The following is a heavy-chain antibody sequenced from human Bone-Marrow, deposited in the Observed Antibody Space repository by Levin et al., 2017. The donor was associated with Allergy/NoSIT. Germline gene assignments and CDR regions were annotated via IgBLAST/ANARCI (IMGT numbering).Heavy chain of an antibody. J-gene: IGHJ5*02. CDR1: GFSLTTNEMG. Sequence: GSGPTLVKPPQTLTLTCTFSGFSLTTNEMGVAWIRQPPGKALEWLALISWDDDDQRYSPSLKNRLTITKDTSKNQVVLSLTNVDPLDTATYYCVHKEGTTGWFDPWGQGTLVTVSS. CDR3: VHKEGTTGWFDP. V-gene: IGHV2-5*02. CDR2: ISWDDDDQ. D-gene: IGHD1-14*01.